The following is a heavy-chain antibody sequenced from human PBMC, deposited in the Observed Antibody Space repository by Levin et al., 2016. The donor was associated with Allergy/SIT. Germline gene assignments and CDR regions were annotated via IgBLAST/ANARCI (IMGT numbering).Heavy chain of an antibody. Sequence: ASVKVSCKASGYTFTSYGISWVRQAPGQGLEWMGWISAYNGNTNYAQKLQGRVTMTTDTSTSTAYMELRSLRSDDTAVYYCARDPGIAVAGTEFDYWGQGTLVTVSS. V-gene: IGHV1-18*01. CDR1: GYTFTSYG. J-gene: IGHJ4*02. CDR2: ISAYNGNT. CDR3: ARDPGIAVAGTEFDY. D-gene: IGHD6-19*01.